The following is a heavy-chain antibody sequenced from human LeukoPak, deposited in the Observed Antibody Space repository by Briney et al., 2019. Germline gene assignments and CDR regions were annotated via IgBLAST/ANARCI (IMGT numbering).Heavy chain of an antibody. J-gene: IGHJ4*02. D-gene: IGHD2-15*01. CDR3: ATTFSYCNSGTCAL. CDR1: GLTFGSYW. V-gene: IGHV3-7*01. CDR2: IHPNGGVK. Sequence: GGSLRLSCAASGLTFGSYWMSSVRQAPGKGLEWVANIHPNGGVKNYVDSVKGRFTISRDNAANSLYLQVNSLRAEDSAVYYCATTFSYCNSGTCALGGQGTLVTVSS.